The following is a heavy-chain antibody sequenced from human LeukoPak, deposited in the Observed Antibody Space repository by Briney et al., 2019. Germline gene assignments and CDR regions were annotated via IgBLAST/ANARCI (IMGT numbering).Heavy chain of an antibody. D-gene: IGHD3-10*01. Sequence: GASVKVSCKVSGYTLTELSMHWVRQAPGQRLEWMGWINAGNGNTKYSQKFQGRVTITRDTSASTAYMELSSLRSEDTAVYYCARAYYGSGSYYWMGYWGQGTLVTVSS. CDR2: INAGNGNT. J-gene: IGHJ4*02. CDR3: ARAYYGSGSYYWMGY. CDR1: GYTLTELS. V-gene: IGHV1-3*01.